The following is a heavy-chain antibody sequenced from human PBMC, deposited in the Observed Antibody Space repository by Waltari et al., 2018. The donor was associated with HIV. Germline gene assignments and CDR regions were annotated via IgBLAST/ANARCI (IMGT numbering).Heavy chain of an antibody. J-gene: IGHJ3*02. D-gene: IGHD3-16*02. CDR3: ARGKITFGGVIPVWAFDI. CDR1: GGSFSAYS. CDR2: INHSGST. Sequence: QVQLQQWGAGLLKPLETLSLTCAVYGGSFSAYSWSWIRQPPGKGVEWIGEINHSGSTNYNPSLKSRVTISVDTSKNQFSLKLSSVTAADTAVYYCARGKITFGGVIPVWAFDIWGQGTMVTVSS. V-gene: IGHV4-34*01.